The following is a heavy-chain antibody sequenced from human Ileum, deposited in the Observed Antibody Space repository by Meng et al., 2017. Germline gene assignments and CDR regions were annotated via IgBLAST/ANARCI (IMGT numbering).Heavy chain of an antibody. CDR3: ASGSGSLDY. Sequence: LAQSRPGLGLPSQPLPLSGAVSGGLVSCNIAAWNWIGQSPLGGLEWLGRTYYRYKWYSEYAVSVKSRISITPDTSKNQFSLQMNSVTPEDTAVYYCASGSGSLDYWGPGTLVTVSS. D-gene: IGHD3-3*01. CDR2: TYYRYKWYS. CDR1: GGLVSCNIAA. J-gene: IGHJ4*02. V-gene: IGHV6-1*01.